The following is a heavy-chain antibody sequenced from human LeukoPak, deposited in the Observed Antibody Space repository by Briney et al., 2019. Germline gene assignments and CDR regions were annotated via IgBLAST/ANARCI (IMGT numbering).Heavy chain of an antibody. CDR1: GFTFNTYT. CDR3: TTDGGALKE. CDR2: IMDKNYGAKV. V-gene: IGHV3-15*07. Sequence: PGGSPRLSCAASGFTFNTYTMNWVRQAPGKGLEWVGRIMDKNYGAKVDCAAPVNGGFTISRDDSKNTMFLQMNNLRPDDTAVYYCTTDGGALKEWGQGTLVTVSP. J-gene: IGHJ4*02. D-gene: IGHD3-16*01.